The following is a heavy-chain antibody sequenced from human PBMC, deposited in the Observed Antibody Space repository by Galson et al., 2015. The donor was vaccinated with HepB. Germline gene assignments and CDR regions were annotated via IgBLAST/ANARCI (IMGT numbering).Heavy chain of an antibody. J-gene: IGHJ4*02. V-gene: IGHV4-34*01. CDR1: GGSFSDYY. D-gene: IGHD3-16*02. CDR2: INHSGST. Sequence: SETLSLTCAVYGGSFSDYYWSWIRQPPGKGLEWIGEINHSGSTNDNPSLKSRITISVDPSKNQFSLKLTSVTAADAAVYYCARGPASVVYDYVWGSSRQPLYYLDSWGQGTLLTVSS. CDR3: ARGPASVVYDYVWGSSRQPLYYLDS.